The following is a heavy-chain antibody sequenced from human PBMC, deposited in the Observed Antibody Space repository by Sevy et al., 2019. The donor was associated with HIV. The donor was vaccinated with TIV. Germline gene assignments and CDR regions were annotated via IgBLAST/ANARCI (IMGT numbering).Heavy chain of an antibody. V-gene: IGHV3-33*01. CDR2: IWSDGNHK. J-gene: IGHJ3*02. CDR3: GRERGPFDAFDI. D-gene: IGHD3-10*01. CDR1: GFMFSTYG. Sequence: GGSLRLSCAASGFMFSTYGMHWVRQAPGKGLEWVAVIWSDGNHKFYAYSVRGRFTFTRDNSKNTLSLQMDSLRAEDTAVYYCGRERGPFDAFDIWGQGTMVTVSS.